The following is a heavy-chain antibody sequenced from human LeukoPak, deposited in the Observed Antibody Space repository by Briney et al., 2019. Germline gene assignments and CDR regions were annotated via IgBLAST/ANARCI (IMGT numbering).Heavy chain of an antibody. J-gene: IGHJ4*02. CDR2: ISYDGSNK. Sequence: GGSLRLSCSASGCTFSSYAMHWVRQAPGKGLEWVAVISYDGSNKYYADSVKGRFTISRDNSKNTLYLQMNSLRAEDTAVYYCEREDSSSWYLRGFDYWGQGTLVTVSS. V-gene: IGHV3-30-3*01. D-gene: IGHD6-13*01. CDR3: EREDSSSWYLRGFDY. CDR1: GCTFSSYA.